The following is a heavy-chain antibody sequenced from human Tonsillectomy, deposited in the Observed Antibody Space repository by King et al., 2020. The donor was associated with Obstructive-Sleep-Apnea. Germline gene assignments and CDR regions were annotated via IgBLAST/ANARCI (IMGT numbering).Heavy chain of an antibody. V-gene: IGHV4-39*07. D-gene: IGHD5-12*01. CDR3: AGGGGGATITSAFDI. Sequence: QLQESGPGLVKPSETLSLTCTVSGGSISSSSYYWGWIRQPPGKGLEWIGSIYYSGSTYYNPSLKSRVTISVDTTKNQFSLKLSSVTAADTAVYYCAGGGGGATITSAFDIWGQGTMVTVSS. CDR1: GGSISSSSYY. J-gene: IGHJ3*02. CDR2: IYYSGST.